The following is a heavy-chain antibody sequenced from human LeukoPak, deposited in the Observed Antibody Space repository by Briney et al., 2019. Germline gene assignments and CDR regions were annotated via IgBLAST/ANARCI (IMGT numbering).Heavy chain of an antibody. CDR3: ARVGSGWYDEIVV. Sequence: KSSETLSLTCTVSGGSISSSSYYWGWIRQPPGKGLEWIGSIYYSGSTYYNPSLKSRVTISVDTSKNQFSLKLSSVTAADTAVYYCARVGSGWYDEIVVWGQGTLVTVSS. CDR1: GGSISSSSYY. D-gene: IGHD6-19*01. J-gene: IGHJ4*02. V-gene: IGHV4-39*07. CDR2: IYYSGST.